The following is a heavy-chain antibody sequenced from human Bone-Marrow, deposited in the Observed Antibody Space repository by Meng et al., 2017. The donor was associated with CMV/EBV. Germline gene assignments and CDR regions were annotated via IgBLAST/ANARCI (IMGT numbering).Heavy chain of an antibody. CDR3: ARGRIPAAAHYYYYYGLDV. CDR2: MNPDSGNT. CDR1: GYTFTNYD. J-gene: IGHJ6*02. V-gene: IGHV1-8*03. Sequence: ASVKVSCKASGYTFTNYDINWLRQASGQGLEWMGWMNPDSGNTGSAQKFQGRLTIMRNTALNTTYMELTSLRSEETAIYFCARGRIPAAAHYYYYYGLDVWGQGTTVTSP. D-gene: IGHD2-2*01.